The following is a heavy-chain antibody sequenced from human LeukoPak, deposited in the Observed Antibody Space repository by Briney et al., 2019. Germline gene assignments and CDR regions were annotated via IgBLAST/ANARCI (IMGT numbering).Heavy chain of an antibody. D-gene: IGHD1-1*01. CDR1: GFTFSSYS. V-gene: IGHV3-21*01. CDR2: ISSSSSYI. J-gene: IGHJ3*02. Sequence: GGSLRLSCAASGFTFSSYSMNWVRQAPGKGLEWVSSISSSSSYIYYADSVKGRFTIPRDNAKNSLYLQMNSLRAEDTAVYYCARDGQPELDRNAFDIWGQGTMVTVSS. CDR3: ARDGQPELDRNAFDI.